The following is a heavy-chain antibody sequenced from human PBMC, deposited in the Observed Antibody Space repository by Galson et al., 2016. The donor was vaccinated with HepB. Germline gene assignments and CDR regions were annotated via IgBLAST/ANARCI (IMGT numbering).Heavy chain of an antibody. CDR2: IHYRGSP. D-gene: IGHD2-15*01. Sequence: TLSLTCTVSGGSISSDNSYWNWIRQHPEKGLEWIGHIHYRGSPYYNPSLESRVFISIDTSKNLLFLRLTSVTAADTAVYYCAREKLLDSYYYYGMDAWGQGTTVTVSS. V-gene: IGHV4-31*03. CDR3: AREKLLDSYYYYGMDA. CDR1: GGSISSDNSY. J-gene: IGHJ6*02.